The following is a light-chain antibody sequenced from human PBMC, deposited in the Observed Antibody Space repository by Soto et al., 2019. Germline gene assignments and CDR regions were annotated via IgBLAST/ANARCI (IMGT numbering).Light chain of an antibody. CDR1: HSVSSTY. CDR3: QQYGSSPPYT. Sequence: DIVLTQSPGTLSLSPGERAALSCRASHSVSSTYLAWYQQKPGQAPRLLIYGASSRATGIPDRFSGSGSGTDFTLTISRLEPEDFAVYYCQQYGSSPPYTFGQGTKLEI. CDR2: GAS. V-gene: IGKV3-20*01. J-gene: IGKJ2*01.